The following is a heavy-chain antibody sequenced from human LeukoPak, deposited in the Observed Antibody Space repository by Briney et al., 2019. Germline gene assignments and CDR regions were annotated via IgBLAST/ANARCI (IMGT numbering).Heavy chain of an antibody. D-gene: IGHD6-6*01. J-gene: IGHJ3*02. CDR1: GFTFDDYA. Sequence: RSGGSLRLSCAASGFTFDDYAMHWVRQAPGKGLEWVSGISWNSGSIGYADSVKGRFTISRDNAKNSLCLQMNSLRAEDTALYYCASEYSSSSHAFDIWGQGTMVTASS. CDR3: ASEYSSSSHAFDI. V-gene: IGHV3-9*01. CDR2: ISWNSGSI.